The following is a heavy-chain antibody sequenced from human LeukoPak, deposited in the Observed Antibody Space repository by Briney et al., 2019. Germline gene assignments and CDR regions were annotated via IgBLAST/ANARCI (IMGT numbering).Heavy chain of an antibody. CDR2: INPNSGGT. CDR3: ARVLAATPADPFDY. Sequence: GASVKVSCKASGYTFTGYYMHWVRQAPGQGLECMGWINPNSGGTNYAQKFQGRVTMTRDTSISTAYMELSRLRSDDTAVYYCARVLAATPADPFDYWGQGTLVTVSS. V-gene: IGHV1-2*02. CDR1: GYTFTGYY. J-gene: IGHJ4*02. D-gene: IGHD2-15*01.